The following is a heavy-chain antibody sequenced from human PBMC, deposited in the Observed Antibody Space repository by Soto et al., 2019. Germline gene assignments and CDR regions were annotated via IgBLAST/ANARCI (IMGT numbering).Heavy chain of an antibody. V-gene: IGHV3-74*01. CDR3: ARGDRGAFDL. CDR1: GFTFSYYW. J-gene: IGHJ3*01. D-gene: IGHD1-26*01. Sequence: EVQLVESGGGLVRPGGSLRLSCAASGFTFSYYWMHWVRQAPGKGLVWVSRIHSDGSSTTYADFVKGRFIISRDNARNTVXLQMNSVRVEDTAVYYCARGDRGAFDLWGQGTVVTVSS. CDR2: IHSDGSST.